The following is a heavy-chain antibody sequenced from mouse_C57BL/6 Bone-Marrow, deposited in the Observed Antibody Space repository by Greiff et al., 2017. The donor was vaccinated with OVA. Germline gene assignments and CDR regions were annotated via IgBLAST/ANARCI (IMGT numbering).Heavy chain of an antibody. Sequence: QVHVKQPGAELVMPGASVKLSCKASGYTFTSYWMHWVKQRPGQGLEWIGEIDPSDSYTNYNQKFKGKSTLTVDKSSSTAYMQLSSLTSEDSAVYYCARWGGYFDFWGTGTSVTVSS. J-gene: IGHJ1*03. V-gene: IGHV1-69*01. CDR1: GYTFTSYW. CDR2: IDPSDSYT. CDR3: ARWGGYFDF.